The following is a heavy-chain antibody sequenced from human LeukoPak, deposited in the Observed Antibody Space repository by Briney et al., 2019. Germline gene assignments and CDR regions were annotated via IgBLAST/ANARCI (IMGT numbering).Heavy chain of an antibody. Sequence: PSETLSLTCSVSGGPLNSYYWIWMRQPAGQERDGIGRIYTCESTNYNPSLKSRVTLSVDTSKNQFSLKLSSVTAADTAVYYCARDGVRRDGYNYGRGDAFDIWGQGTMVTVSS. CDR3: ARDGVRRDGYNYGRGDAFDI. J-gene: IGHJ3*02. V-gene: IGHV4-4*07. CDR2: IYTCEST. D-gene: IGHD5-24*01. CDR1: GGPLNSYY.